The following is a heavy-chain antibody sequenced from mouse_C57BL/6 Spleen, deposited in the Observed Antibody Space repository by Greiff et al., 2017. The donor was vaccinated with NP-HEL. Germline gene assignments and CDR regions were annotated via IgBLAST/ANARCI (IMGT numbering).Heavy chain of an antibody. Sequence: QVQLQQPGAELVRPGAEGKGSGRASFSAFTIYLMHWVKQRPIQGLEWIGNLDPSYILGLYNQKFKDKATLTVDKSSSTAYMQLSSLTSEDSAVYYYARNYYDTSFYAMDYWGQGTSVTVSS. CDR2: LDPSYILG. D-gene: IGHD1-1*01. V-gene: IGHV1-52*01. CDR3: ARNYYDTSFYAMDY. J-gene: IGHJ4*01. CDR1: FSAFTIYL.